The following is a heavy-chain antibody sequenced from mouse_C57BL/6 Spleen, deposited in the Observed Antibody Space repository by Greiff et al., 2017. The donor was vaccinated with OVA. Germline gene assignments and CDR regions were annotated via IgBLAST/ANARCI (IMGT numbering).Heavy chain of an antibody. CDR3: AITDDGYYPFAY. Sequence: VQLQQSGAELVKPGASVKVSCKASGYTFTSYWMHWVKQRPGQGLEWIGMIHPSDSDTNYNQKFKGKATLTVDKSSSTAYMQLSSLTSEDSAVYYCAITDDGYYPFAYWGQGTLVTVSA. D-gene: IGHD2-3*01. CDR1: GYTFTSYW. CDR2: IHPSDSDT. V-gene: IGHV1-74*01. J-gene: IGHJ3*01.